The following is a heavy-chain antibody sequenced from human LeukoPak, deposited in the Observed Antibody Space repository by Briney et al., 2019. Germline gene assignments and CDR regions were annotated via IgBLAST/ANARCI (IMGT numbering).Heavy chain of an antibody. CDR3: AREMGSWFDP. Sequence: GASVKVSCKASGYTFTGYYMHWVRQAPGQGLEWMGWINPNSGGTNYAQKFQGRVTMTTDTSTSTAYMELRSLRSDDTAVYYCAREMGSWFDPWGQGTLVTVSS. J-gene: IGHJ5*02. CDR1: GYTFTGYY. D-gene: IGHD2-8*01. CDR2: INPNSGGT. V-gene: IGHV1-2*02.